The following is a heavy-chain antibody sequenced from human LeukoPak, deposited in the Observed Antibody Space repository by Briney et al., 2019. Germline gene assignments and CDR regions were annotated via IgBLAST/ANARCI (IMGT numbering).Heavy chain of an antibody. CDR3: ARGPTTYYYDSSGYYGNWLDP. Sequence: GASVKVSCRTSGYTFANYHIHWVRQAPGQGLEWVGIINPTGGSTTNAQKFQGRVTMTRDMSTSTVFLELSSLRSDDTAVYYCARGPTTYYYDSSGYYGNWLDPWGQGTLVTVSS. CDR1: GYTFANYH. D-gene: IGHD3-22*01. CDR2: INPTGGST. V-gene: IGHV1-46*01. J-gene: IGHJ5*02.